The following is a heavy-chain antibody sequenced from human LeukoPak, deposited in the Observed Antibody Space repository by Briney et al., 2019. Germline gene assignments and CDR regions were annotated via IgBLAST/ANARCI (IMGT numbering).Heavy chain of an antibody. J-gene: IGHJ6*03. CDR2: INPNSGGT. D-gene: IGHD1-26*01. V-gene: IGHV1-2*06. CDR3: ARGYPNYYYYYYMDV. Sequence: ASVKVSCKASGYTFTGYYMHWVRQAPGQGLEWMGRINPNSGGTNYAQKFQGRATMTRDTSISTAYMELSRLRSDDTAVYYCARGYPNYYYYYYMDVWGKGTTVTVSS. CDR1: GYTFTGYY.